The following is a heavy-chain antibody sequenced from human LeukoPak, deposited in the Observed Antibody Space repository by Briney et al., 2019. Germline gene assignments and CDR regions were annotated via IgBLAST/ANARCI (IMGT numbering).Heavy chain of an antibody. CDR3: ARLAAAGTVVYYGMDV. CDR2: IYPGDSDT. Sequence: GESLKISCKGSGYSFITYWIGWVRLMPGKGLEWMGIIYPGDSDTRYSPSFQGQVTISVDKSISTAYLQWSSLKASDTATYYCARLAAAGTVVYYGMDVWGQGTAVTVSS. V-gene: IGHV5-51*01. CDR1: GYSFITYW. D-gene: IGHD6-13*01. J-gene: IGHJ6*02.